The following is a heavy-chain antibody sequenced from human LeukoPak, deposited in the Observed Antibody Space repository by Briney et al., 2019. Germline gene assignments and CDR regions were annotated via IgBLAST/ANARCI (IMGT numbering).Heavy chain of an antibody. J-gene: IGHJ6*03. CDR1: GYTFTSYD. V-gene: IGHV1-8*01. CDR3: ARAGCYYYYMDV. Sequence: GASVKVSCKASGYTFTSYDINWVRQATGQGLEWMGWMNPNSGNTGYAQKFQGRVTMTRNTSISTAYMELSSLRSEDTAVYYCARAGCYYYYMDVWGKGTTVTVSS. CDR2: MNPNSGNT. D-gene: IGHD1-14*01.